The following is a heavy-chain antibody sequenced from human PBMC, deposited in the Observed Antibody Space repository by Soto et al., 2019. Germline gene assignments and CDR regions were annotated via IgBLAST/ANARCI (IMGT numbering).Heavy chain of an antibody. Sequence: SETLSLTCAVYGGSFSGYYWSWIRQPPGKGLEWIGEINHSGSTNYNPTLKSRVTISVDTSKNQFSLKLSSVTAADTAVYYCARIPVRGWDIYYYYGMDVWGQGTKVTVSS. D-gene: IGHD3-10*01. J-gene: IGHJ6*02. CDR2: INHSGST. V-gene: IGHV4-34*01. CDR3: ARIPVRGWDIYYYYGMDV. CDR1: GGSFSGYY.